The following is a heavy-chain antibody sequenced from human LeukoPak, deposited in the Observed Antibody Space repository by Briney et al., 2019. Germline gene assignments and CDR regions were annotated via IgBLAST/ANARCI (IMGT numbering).Heavy chain of an antibody. V-gene: IGHV4-39*07. Sequence: SETLSLTCTVSGGSISSSSYYWGWIRQPPGKGLEWIGSIYYSGSTYYNPSLKSRVTISVDTSKNQFSLKLSSVTAADTAVYYCARGTVGKSNWFDPWGQGTLVTVSS. D-gene: IGHD1-26*01. CDR3: ARGTVGKSNWFDP. CDR2: IYYSGST. J-gene: IGHJ5*02. CDR1: GGSISSSSYY.